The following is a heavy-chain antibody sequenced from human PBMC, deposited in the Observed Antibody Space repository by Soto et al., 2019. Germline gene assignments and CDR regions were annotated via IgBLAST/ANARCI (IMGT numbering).Heavy chain of an antibody. D-gene: IGHD1-26*01. CDR3: AKGKEWELPLSYLLDV. CDR1: EFTFRSHG. V-gene: IGHV3-30*18. Sequence: QVQLVESGGGVVLHGRSLRLSCEVSEFTFRSHGMHWVRQAPGKGLEWLAVISYDGTNTYYADSVEGRFTISRDNSKNTLYLQMNSLRVEDTAVYYCAKGKEWELPLSYLLDVWGQGTTVTVS. CDR2: ISYDGTNT. J-gene: IGHJ6*02.